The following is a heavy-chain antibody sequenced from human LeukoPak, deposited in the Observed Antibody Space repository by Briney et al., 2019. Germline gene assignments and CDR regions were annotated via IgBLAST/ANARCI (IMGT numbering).Heavy chain of an antibody. V-gene: IGHV4-39*07. CDR1: GGSISSSSYY. J-gene: IGHJ6*03. CDR3: ARDYARAGFNYGYNYYYMDV. Sequence: PSETLSLTCTVSGGSISSSSYYWGWIRQPPGKGLEWIGSIYYSGSTYYNPSLKSRVTISVDTSKNQFSLKLSSVTAADTAVYYCARDYARAGFNYGYNYYYMDVWGNGTTVSVSS. D-gene: IGHD5-18*01. CDR2: IYYSGST.